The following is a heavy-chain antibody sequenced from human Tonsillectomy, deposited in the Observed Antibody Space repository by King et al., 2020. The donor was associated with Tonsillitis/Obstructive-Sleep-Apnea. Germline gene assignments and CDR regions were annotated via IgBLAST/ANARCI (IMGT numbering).Heavy chain of an antibody. CDR2: IYPGDSDT. Sequence: VQLVESGAEVKKPVESLKISCKDPGDSFSNYWIGWVRQMPGKGLEWMGSIYPGDSDTRYSPSFRGQVSISADKSISTAYLQWSSLKATDTATYYCARQQYPPLYYFCMDVWGEGTTVTVSS. V-gene: IGHV5-51*01. J-gene: IGHJ6*03. D-gene: IGHD2-2*02. CDR1: GDSFSNYW. CDR3: ARQQYPPLYYFCMDV.